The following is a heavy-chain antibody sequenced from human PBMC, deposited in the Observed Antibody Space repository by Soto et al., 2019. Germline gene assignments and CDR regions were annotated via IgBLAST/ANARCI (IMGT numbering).Heavy chain of an antibody. CDR3: ARVDYYGSGSYFDY. CDR1: GFTFSSYA. Sequence: EVQLLESGGGLVQPGGSLRLSCAASGFTFSSYAMSWVRQAPGKGLEWVSAISGSGGSTYYADSVKGRFTISRDNAKNSLYLEMNGLGAEDTAVYYCARVDYYGSGSYFDYWGQGTLVTVSS. CDR2: ISGSGGST. D-gene: IGHD3-10*01. V-gene: IGHV3-23*01. J-gene: IGHJ4*02.